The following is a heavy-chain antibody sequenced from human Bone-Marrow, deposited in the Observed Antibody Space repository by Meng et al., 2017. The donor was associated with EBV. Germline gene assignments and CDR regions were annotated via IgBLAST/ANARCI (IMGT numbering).Heavy chain of an antibody. CDR2: ISYDGSNK. J-gene: IGHJ4*02. D-gene: IGHD6-13*01. Sequence: VRVGVFGGGGVQPGRSLGLSCAASGFTFSSYGMHWVRQAPGKGLEWVAVISYDGSNKYYADSVKGRFTISRDNSKNTLYLQMNSLRAEDTAVYYCAKLSSAGAAGLDYWGQGTLVTVPS. CDR3: AKLSSAGAAGLDY. V-gene: IGHV3-30*18. CDR1: GFTFSSYG.